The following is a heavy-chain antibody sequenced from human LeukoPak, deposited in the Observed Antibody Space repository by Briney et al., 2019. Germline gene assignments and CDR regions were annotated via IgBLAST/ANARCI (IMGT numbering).Heavy chain of an antibody. CDR1: GDSTSAYY. V-gene: IGHV4-4*07. CDR2: IYPNGAT. J-gene: IGHJ4*02. CDR3: ARDLQD. Sequence: SETLSLTCTVSGDSTSAYYWSWIRQPAGKGLEWIGRIYPNGATNYNPSLKSRVTMSIDTSKNQFSLKLSSVTAADTAVYYCARDLQDLGQGALVTVSS.